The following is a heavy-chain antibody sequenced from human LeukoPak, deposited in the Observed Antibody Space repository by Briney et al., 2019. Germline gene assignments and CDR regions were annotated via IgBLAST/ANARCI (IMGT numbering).Heavy chain of an antibody. CDR2: IYYGGST. Sequence: SETLSLTCTVSGGSISSSKDYWAWIRRPPGKGLEWIGGIYYGGSTHNNPSLKCRSTISVDTSSNQFSLTLCSLSTAHKTVYYCARRGGSGRSFDIWGQGTMVTVSS. D-gene: IGHD3-10*01. CDR3: ARRGGSGRSFDI. CDR1: GGSISSSKDY. J-gene: IGHJ3*02. V-gene: IGHV4-39*01.